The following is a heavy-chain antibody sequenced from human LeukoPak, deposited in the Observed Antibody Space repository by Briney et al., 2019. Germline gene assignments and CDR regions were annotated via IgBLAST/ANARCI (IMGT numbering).Heavy chain of an antibody. V-gene: IGHV4-59*11. CDR3: TTIKRGNIFGYFDF. CDR2: VFDSGRT. J-gene: IGHJ4*02. CDR1: GGSLTTHH. D-gene: IGHD5-18*01. Sequence: SETQFLTCTVSGGSLTTHHWNWIRQTPGKGLEWIGYVFDSGRTKENPSLKSRVTLSADTSKNQLSLRLSSVTAADTAVYYCTTIKRGNIFGYFDFWGQGILVTVSS.